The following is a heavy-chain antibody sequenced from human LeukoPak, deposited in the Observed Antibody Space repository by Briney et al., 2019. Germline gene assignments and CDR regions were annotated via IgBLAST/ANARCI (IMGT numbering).Heavy chain of an antibody. J-gene: IGHJ5*02. CDR2: IYYSGST. V-gene: IGHV4-39*07. Sequence: SETLSLTCTVSGGSISSSSYYWGWIRQPPGKGLEWIGSIYYSGSTYYNPSLKSRVTISVDTSKNQFSLKLSSVTAADTAVYYCARGITMIGYNWFDPWGQGTLVTVSS. CDR3: ARGITMIGYNWFDP. CDR1: GGSISSSSYY. D-gene: IGHD3-22*01.